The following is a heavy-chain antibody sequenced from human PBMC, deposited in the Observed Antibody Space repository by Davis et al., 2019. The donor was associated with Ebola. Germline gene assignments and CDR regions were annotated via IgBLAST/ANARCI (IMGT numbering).Heavy chain of an antibody. CDR1: GFTFSSYA. D-gene: IGHD1-1*01. CDR3: ANGRSTDY. Sequence: PGGSLRLSCAASGFTFSSYAMHWVRQAPGKGLEWVAVISYDGSNKYYADSVKGRFTISRDNSKNTLYLQMNSLRAEDTAVYYCANGRSTDYWGQGTLVTVSS. CDR2: ISYDGSNK. V-gene: IGHV3-30-3*01. J-gene: IGHJ4*02.